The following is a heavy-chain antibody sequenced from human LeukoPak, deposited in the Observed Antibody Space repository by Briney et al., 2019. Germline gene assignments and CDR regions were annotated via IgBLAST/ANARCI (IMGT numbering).Heavy chain of an antibody. D-gene: IGHD3-10*01. CDR2: IRHSGTT. CDR3: ARHRYYYRSGSYYGVPYYMDV. J-gene: IGHJ6*03. Sequence: PSETLSLTCTVSGYSISSGYYWGWIRQPPGKGLEWIGTIRHSGTTYYNPSLKSRVTISVHTSKNQFSLKLSSVTAADTAVYYCARHRYYYRSGSYYGVPYYMDVWGKGTTVTISS. V-gene: IGHV4-38-2*02. CDR1: GYSISSGYY.